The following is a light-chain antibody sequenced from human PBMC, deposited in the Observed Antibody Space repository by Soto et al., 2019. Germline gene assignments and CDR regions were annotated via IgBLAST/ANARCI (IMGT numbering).Light chain of an antibody. Sequence: IPMTQSPSSLSASVGDRVTITCPASQSISSYLNWYQQKPGEAPKLLIYAASSLQSGAPSRFSGSGSGTDFTLTISSLQPEDFATYFCQQSYSTPPWTFGQGTKVDIK. CDR3: QQSYSTPPWT. J-gene: IGKJ1*01. CDR1: QSISSY. CDR2: AAS. V-gene: IGKV1-39*01.